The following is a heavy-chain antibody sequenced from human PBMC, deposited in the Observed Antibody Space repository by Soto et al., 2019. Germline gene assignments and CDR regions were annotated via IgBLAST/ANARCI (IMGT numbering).Heavy chain of an antibody. CDR2: IYWNDDK. CDR1: GFSLSTSGVG. CDR3: AHRQGQGQWLVRRRVDWFDP. V-gene: IGHV2-5*01. D-gene: IGHD6-19*01. Sequence: QITLKESGPTLVKPTQTLTLTCTFSGFSLSTSGVGVGWIRQPPGKALEWLALIYWNDDKRYSQSLKSRLTITKDTSKNQVVLTMTHMDPVDTATYYCAHRQGQGQWLVRRRVDWFDPWGQGTLVTVSS. J-gene: IGHJ5*02.